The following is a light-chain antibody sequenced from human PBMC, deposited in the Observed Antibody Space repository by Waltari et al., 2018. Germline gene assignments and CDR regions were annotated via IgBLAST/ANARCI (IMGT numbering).Light chain of an antibody. Sequence: QSVLTQPPSASGTPGQRVTISCSGSSSNIGSNTVNWYQQPPGTAPKLLIYSNNQWPSGVPDRFSGSKSGTSASLAISGLQSEDEADYYCAAWDDSLNGRVFGGGTKLTVL. CDR3: AAWDDSLNGRV. V-gene: IGLV1-44*01. CDR2: SNN. CDR1: SSNIGSNT. J-gene: IGLJ3*02.